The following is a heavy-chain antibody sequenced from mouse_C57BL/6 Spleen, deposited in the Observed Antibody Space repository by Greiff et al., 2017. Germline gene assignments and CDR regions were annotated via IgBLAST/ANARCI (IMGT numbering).Heavy chain of an antibody. CDR2: IDPNGGGT. J-gene: IGHJ1*03. CDR3: ARSLYYYGSNWYFDV. CDR1: GYTFTSYW. Sequence: QVQLQQPGAELVKPGASVKLSCKASGYTFTSYWMHWVKQRPGRGLEWIGRIDPNGGGTKYNEKFKSKATLTVDKPSSTAYMQLSSLTSEDSAVYYCARSLYYYGSNWYFDVWGTGTTVTVSS. D-gene: IGHD1-1*01. V-gene: IGHV1-72*01.